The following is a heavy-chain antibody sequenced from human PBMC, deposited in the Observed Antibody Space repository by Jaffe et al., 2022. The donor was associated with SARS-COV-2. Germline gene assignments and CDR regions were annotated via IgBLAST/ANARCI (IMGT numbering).Heavy chain of an antibody. Sequence: QVQLVESGGGVVQPGRSLRLSCAASGFTFSSYGMHWVRQAPGKGLEWVAVIWYDGSNKYYADSVKGRFTISRDNSKNTLYLQMNSLRAEDTAVYYCARDSSGWYVEYYYYGMDVWGQGTTVTVSS. J-gene: IGHJ6*02. D-gene: IGHD6-19*01. CDR1: GFTFSSYG. CDR3: ARDSSGWYVEYYYYGMDV. V-gene: IGHV3-33*01. CDR2: IWYDGSNK.